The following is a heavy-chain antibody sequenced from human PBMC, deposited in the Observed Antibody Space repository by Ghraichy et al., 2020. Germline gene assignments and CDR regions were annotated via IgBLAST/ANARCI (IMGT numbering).Heavy chain of an antibody. Sequence: GGSLRLSCAASGFTFSNFVMNWVRQAPGKGLEWVSTIGGALDTYYADSVKGRFTISRDNSKNTLYLQMHSLRADDTALYFCAKDQGTVLATDYWGQGTLVTGSP. D-gene: IGHD1/OR15-1a*01. CDR1: GFTFSNFV. CDR2: IGGALDT. V-gene: IGHV3-23*01. J-gene: IGHJ4*02. CDR3: AKDQGTVLATDY.